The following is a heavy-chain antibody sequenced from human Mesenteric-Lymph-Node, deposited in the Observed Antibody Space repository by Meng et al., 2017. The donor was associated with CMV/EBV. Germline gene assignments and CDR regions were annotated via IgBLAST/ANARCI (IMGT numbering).Heavy chain of an antibody. V-gene: IGHV3-30*14. Sequence: GESLKISCAASGFTFSSFPMEWVRQAPGKGLEWVAVISYDGSNKYYADSVKGRFTISTDNSQNTLYLQMNSLRAGDTAVYYCARDRRGAPYHHSWGQGTLVTVSS. J-gene: IGHJ4*02. CDR1: GFTFSSFP. CDR3: ARDRRGAPYHHS. D-gene: IGHD1-26*01. CDR2: ISYDGSNK.